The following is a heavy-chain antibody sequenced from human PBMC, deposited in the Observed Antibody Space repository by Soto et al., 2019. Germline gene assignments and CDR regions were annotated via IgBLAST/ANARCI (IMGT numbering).Heavy chain of an antibody. CDR2: IYYSGST. CDR1: GGSISSYY. V-gene: IGHV4-59*01. D-gene: IGHD1-1*01. Sequence: SETLSLTCTVSGGSISSYYWSWIRQPPGKGLEWIGYIYYSGSTNYNPSLKSRVTISVDTSKNQFSLKLSSVTAADTAVYYCARGVLEGIGVAFDIWGQGTMVTVSS. CDR3: ARGVLEGIGVAFDI. J-gene: IGHJ3*02.